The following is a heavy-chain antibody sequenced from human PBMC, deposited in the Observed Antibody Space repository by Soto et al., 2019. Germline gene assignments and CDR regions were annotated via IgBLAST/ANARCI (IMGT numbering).Heavy chain of an antibody. D-gene: IGHD6-6*01. J-gene: IGHJ4*02. CDR2: IYLSGST. V-gene: IGHV4-39*01. CDR1: GVSISGISYY. CDR3: ARGLVPHDY. Sequence: SETLSLTCTFSGVSISGISYYLGWIRQPPGKGLEWIGSIYLSGSTYYNPSLKSRVTISVDTSKNQFSLKLSSVTAADTAVYYCARGLVPHDYWGQGTLVTVSS.